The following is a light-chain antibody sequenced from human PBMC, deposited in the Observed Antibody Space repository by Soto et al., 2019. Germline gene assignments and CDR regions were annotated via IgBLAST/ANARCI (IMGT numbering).Light chain of an antibody. CDR2: DVN. J-gene: IGLJ1*01. V-gene: IGLV2-14*01. CDR1: SSDIGGYNS. Sequence: QSVLTQPASVSGSPEQSITISCTGTSSDIGGYNSVSWYQHHPGKAPKLMIYDVNNRPSGVSHRFSGSKSGNTASLTISGLQAEDEADYYCNSYTSSSTRVFGTGTKLTVL. CDR3: NSYTSSSTRV.